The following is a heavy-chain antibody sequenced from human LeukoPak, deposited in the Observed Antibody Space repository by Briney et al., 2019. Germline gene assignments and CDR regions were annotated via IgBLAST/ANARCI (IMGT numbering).Heavy chain of an antibody. CDR3: ARDGLYSSGWSDAFDI. CDR2: IYTSGST. D-gene: IGHD6-19*01. Sequence: SQTLSLTCTVSGGSISSGSYYWSWIRQPAGKGLEWIGRIYTSGSTNYNPSLKSRVTISVDTSKNQFSLKLSSVTAADTAVYYRARDGLYSSGWSDAFDIWGQGTMVTVAS. V-gene: IGHV4-61*02. CDR1: GGSISSGSYY. J-gene: IGHJ3*02.